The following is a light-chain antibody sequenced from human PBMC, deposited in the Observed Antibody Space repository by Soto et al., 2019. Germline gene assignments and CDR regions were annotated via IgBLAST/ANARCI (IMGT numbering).Light chain of an antibody. CDR2: DAS. J-gene: IGKJ4*01. CDR3: QQFNDFPLT. CDR1: QAISSA. V-gene: IGKV1D-13*01. Sequence: IQLTQSPSSLSASVGDRVTITCRAGQAISSALAWYQQKPGKAPKLLLYDASSLDAGVPSRFSGSGSGTDFTLSITSLRPEDLATYYCQQFNDFPLTFGGGTKVQIK.